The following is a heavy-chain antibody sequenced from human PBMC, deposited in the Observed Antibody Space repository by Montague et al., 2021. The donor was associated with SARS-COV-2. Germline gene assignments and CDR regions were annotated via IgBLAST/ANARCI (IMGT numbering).Heavy chain of an antibody. J-gene: IGHJ3*02. D-gene: IGHD3-16*01. CDR2: IYTGGST. CDR1: GFTVSSNY. V-gene: IGHV3-66*01. Sequence: SLRLSCAASGFTVSSNYTSWVRQAPGKGLEWVSVIYTGGSTYYADSVKGRFTISRDYSKNTPYLQMNRLRVEDTAVYYCAREGGDAFDMWGQGTMVTVSS. CDR3: AREGGDAFDM.